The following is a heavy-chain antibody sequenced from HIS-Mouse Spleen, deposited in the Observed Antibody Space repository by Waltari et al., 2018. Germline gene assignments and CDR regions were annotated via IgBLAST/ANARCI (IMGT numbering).Heavy chain of an antibody. V-gene: IGHV4-34*01. Sequence: QVQLQQWGAGLLKPSETLSLTCAVYGGSFSGYYWSWIRQPPGKGLEWIGEINQSGRTNYNPSLKSRVTISVDTSKNQFSLKLSSVTAADTAVYYCARVADYWGQGTLVTVSS. CDR1: GGSFSGYY. CDR2: INQSGRT. CDR3: ARVADY. J-gene: IGHJ4*02.